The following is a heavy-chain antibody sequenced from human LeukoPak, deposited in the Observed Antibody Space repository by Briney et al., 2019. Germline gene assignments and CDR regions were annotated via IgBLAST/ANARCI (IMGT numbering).Heavy chain of an antibody. V-gene: IGHV3-9*01. D-gene: IGHD3-10*01. CDR2: ISWNSGSI. CDR1: GFTFDDYA. Sequence: QTGGSLRLSCAASGFTFDDYAMHWVRQAPGKGLEWVSGISWNSGSIGYADSVKGRFTISRDNAKNSLYLQMNSLRAEDTALYYCAKDQGDTMVRGPILASWGQGTLVTASS. CDR3: AKDQGDTMVRGPILAS. J-gene: IGHJ4*02.